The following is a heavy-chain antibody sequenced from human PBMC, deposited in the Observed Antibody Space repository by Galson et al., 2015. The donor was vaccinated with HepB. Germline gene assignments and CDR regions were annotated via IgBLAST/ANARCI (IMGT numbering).Heavy chain of an antibody. CDR2: MDPNSGNT. V-gene: IGHV1-8*01. D-gene: IGHD2-15*01. J-gene: IGHJ5*02. CDR1: GYTFTSYD. CDR3: ARELHCSGGSCYSTQLNWFDP. Sequence: SVKVSCKASGYTFTSYDINWVRQATGQGLEWMGWMDPNSGNTGYAQKFQGRVTMTRNTSISTAYMELSSLRSEDTAVYYCARELHCSGGSCYSTQLNWFDPWGQGTLVTVSS.